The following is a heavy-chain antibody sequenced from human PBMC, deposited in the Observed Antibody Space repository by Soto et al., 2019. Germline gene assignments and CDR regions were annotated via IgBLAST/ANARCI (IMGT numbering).Heavy chain of an antibody. CDR1: GYTFTSYA. V-gene: IGHV1-3*01. CDR3: ASPSIAAAYDAFDI. D-gene: IGHD6-13*01. Sequence: QVQLVQSGAEVKKPGASVKVSFKASGYTFTSYAMHWVRQAPGQRLEWMGWINAGNGNTKYSQKFQGRVTITRDTSASTAYMELSSLRSEDTAVYYCASPSIAAAYDAFDIWGQGTMVTVSS. CDR2: INAGNGNT. J-gene: IGHJ3*02.